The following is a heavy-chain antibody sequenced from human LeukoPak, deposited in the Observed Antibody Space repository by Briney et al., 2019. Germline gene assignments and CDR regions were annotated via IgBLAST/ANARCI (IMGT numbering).Heavy chain of an antibody. V-gene: IGHV3-23*01. D-gene: IGHD5-24*01. CDR1: GFTFSTNA. CDR3: AKEMATIRAFDF. J-gene: IGHJ3*01. CDR2: ISGSGSST. Sequence: GXLRLSCAASGFTFSTNAMSWFRQAPAKGLEWVSVISGSGSSTYYADSVKGRFTISRDNSKDTLYLQMNSLRAEDTAVYYCAKEMATIRAFDFWGQGTMVTVSS.